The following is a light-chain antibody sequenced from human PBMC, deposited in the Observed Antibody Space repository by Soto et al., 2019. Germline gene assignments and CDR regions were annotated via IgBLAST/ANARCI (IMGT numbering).Light chain of an antibody. CDR3: QQYGSSPLFT. CDR2: GAS. Sequence: EIVLTQSPGTLSLSPGERATLSCRASQSVSSSYLAWYQQKPGQAPKLLIYGASGRAAGIPDRFSDSGSATDFTLTITRLEPEDYAVYYCQQYGSSPLFTFGPGTKVYI. J-gene: IGKJ3*01. V-gene: IGKV3-20*01. CDR1: QSVSSSY.